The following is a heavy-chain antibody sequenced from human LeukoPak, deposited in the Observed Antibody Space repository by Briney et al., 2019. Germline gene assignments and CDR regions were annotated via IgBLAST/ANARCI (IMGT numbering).Heavy chain of an antibody. CDR1: GYTFTSCG. CDR2: ISAYNGNT. Sequence: ASVKVSCKASGYTFTSCGISWVRQAPGQGLEWMGWISAYNGNTNYAQKLQGRVTMTTDTSTSTAYMELRSLRSDDTAVYYCARAAVAADAFDIWGQGTMVTVSS. J-gene: IGHJ3*02. V-gene: IGHV1-18*01. CDR3: ARAAVAADAFDI. D-gene: IGHD6-19*01.